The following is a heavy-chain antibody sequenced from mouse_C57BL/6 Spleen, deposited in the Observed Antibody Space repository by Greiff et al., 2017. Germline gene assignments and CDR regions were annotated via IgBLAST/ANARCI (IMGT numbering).Heavy chain of an antibody. V-gene: IGHV1-26*01. CDR1: GYTFTDYY. CDR3: ARSVYYDYDAGDY. J-gene: IGHJ2*01. D-gene: IGHD2-4*01. Sequence: EVQLQQSGPELVKPGASVKISCKASGYTFTDYYMNWVKQSHGKSLEWIGDINPNNGGTSYNQKFKGKATLTVDKSSSTAYMELRSLTSEDSAVYYCARSVYYDYDAGDYWGQGTTLTVSS. CDR2: INPNNGGT.